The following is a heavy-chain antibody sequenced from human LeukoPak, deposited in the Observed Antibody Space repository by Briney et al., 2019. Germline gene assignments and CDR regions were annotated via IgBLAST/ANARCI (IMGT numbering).Heavy chain of an antibody. V-gene: IGHV3-30*04. CDR2: ISYDGSNK. CDR3: AKDGESGIQWTQGYFDY. CDR1: GFTFSSYA. D-gene: IGHD1-1*01. J-gene: IGHJ4*02. Sequence: PGGSLRLSCAASGFTFSSYAMHWVRQAPGKGLEWVAVISYDGSNKYYADSVKGRFTISRDNSYNTVYLQMTGLRAEDTAVYYCAKDGESGIQWTQGYFDYWGQGTLVTVSS.